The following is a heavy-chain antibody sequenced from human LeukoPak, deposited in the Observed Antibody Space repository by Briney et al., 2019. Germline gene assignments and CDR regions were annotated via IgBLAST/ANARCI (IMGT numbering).Heavy chain of an antibody. J-gene: IGHJ4*02. Sequence: GGSLRLSCAASGFTFSDYYMSWIRQAPGKGLEWVSYISSSGTNIDYADSVKGRFTISRDNSKNTLYLQMNSLRAEDTAVYYCAKDLRIAARPDWGQGTLVTVSS. D-gene: IGHD6-6*01. V-gene: IGHV3-11*01. CDR1: GFTFSDYY. CDR3: AKDLRIAARPD. CDR2: ISSSGTNI.